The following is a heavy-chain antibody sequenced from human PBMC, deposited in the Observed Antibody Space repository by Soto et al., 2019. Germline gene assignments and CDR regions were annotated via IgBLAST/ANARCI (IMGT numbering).Heavy chain of an antibody. CDR1: GGSISSYY. J-gene: IGHJ4*02. V-gene: IGHV4-59*08. CDR2: IYYSGST. CDR3: ARHMDTTGNEAFDS. Sequence: KPSEALSLTWTGSGGSISSYYWSWIRKPPGKGLEWIGYIYYSGSTNYNPSLKSRVTISVDTSKNQFSLKLNSVTAADTAVYYCARHMDTTGNEAFDSWGQGALVTVSS. D-gene: IGHD1-1*01.